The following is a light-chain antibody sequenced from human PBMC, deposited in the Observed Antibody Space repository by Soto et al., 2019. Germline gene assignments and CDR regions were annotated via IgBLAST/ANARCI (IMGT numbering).Light chain of an antibody. V-gene: IGKV1-9*01. CDR3: QQLNGSPWT. Sequence: IQLTQSPSSLSASVGDRVTITCRTSPATASFLAWYQQKPGTAPKLLIYDAATLQSGVPSRFSGSRSGTEYTLTIGSLQPEDFATYYCQQLNGSPWTFGQGTKVDIK. CDR1: PATASF. J-gene: IGKJ1*01. CDR2: DAA.